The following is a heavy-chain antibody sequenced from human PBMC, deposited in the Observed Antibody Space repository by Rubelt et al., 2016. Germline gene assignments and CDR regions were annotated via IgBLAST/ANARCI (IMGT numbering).Heavy chain of an antibody. Sequence: QVQLQESGPGLVKPSETLSLTCTVSGGSMSTYSWSWIRQPPGKGLEWIGSLYHGGSTYYNPSLKSRVTISVDTSKNEFSLQLTSVTAADTAVYYCVREMATVTTLFDYWGQGTLVTVSS. CDR1: GGSMSTYS. D-gene: IGHD4-17*01. J-gene: IGHJ4*02. CDR2: LYHGGST. V-gene: IGHV4-59*12. CDR3: VREMATVTTLFDY.